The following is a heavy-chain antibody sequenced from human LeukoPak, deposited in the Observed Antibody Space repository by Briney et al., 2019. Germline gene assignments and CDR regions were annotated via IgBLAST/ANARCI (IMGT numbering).Heavy chain of an antibody. CDR3: AKGGGFGVAPQYYFDY. CDR1: GFTFSSYA. J-gene: IGHJ4*02. V-gene: IGHV3-23*01. Sequence: PGGSLRLSCAASGFTFSSYAMSWVRQAPGKGLEWVSAISGSGGSTYYADSVKGRFTISRENSKNTLYLQMNSLRAEDTAVYYCAKGGGFGVAPQYYFDYWGQGTLVTVSS. D-gene: IGHD3-3*01. CDR2: ISGSGGST.